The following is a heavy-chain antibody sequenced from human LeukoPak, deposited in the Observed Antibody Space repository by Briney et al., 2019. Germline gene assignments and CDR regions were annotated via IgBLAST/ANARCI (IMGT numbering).Heavy chain of an antibody. D-gene: IGHD6-19*01. CDR2: INHSGST. V-gene: IGHV4-34*01. CDR3: AIRDSSGWVNWFDP. CDR1: GGSFSGYY. Sequence: SETLSLTCAVSGGSFSGYYWSWIRQPPGKGLEWIGEINHSGSTNYNPSLKSRVTISVDTSKNQFSLKLSSVTAADTAVYYCAIRDSSGWVNWFDPWGQGTLVTVSS. J-gene: IGHJ5*02.